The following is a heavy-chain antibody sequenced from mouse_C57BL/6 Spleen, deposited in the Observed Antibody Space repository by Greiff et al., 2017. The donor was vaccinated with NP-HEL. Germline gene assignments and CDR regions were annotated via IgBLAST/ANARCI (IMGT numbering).Heavy chain of an antibody. CDR3: ARDDPPYAMDY. CDR2: IYPGDGDT. V-gene: IGHV1-82*01. Sequence: VQLQQSGPELVKPGASVKISCKASGYAFSSSWMNWVKQRPGKGLEWIGRIYPGDGDTNYNGKFKGKATLTADKSSSTAYMQLSSLTSEDSAVYFCARDDPPYAMDYWGQGTSVTVSS. CDR1: GYAFSSSW. J-gene: IGHJ4*01.